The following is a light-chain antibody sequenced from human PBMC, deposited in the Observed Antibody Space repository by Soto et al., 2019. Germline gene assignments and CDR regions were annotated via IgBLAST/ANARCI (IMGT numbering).Light chain of an antibody. CDR1: QTVSSNY. Sequence: EIVLTQSPGTLSLSPGERATLSCRATQTVSSNYLAWYQQKPGQAPRLLIYGASSRATGIPDRFSGSGSGTDFTLTISRREPEDFAVYYCQQYGNSLSITFGQGTRLEIK. CDR2: GAS. CDR3: QQYGNSLSIT. J-gene: IGKJ5*01. V-gene: IGKV3-20*01.